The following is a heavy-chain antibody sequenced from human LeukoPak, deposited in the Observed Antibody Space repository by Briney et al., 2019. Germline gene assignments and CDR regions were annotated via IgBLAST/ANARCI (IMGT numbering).Heavy chain of an antibody. J-gene: IGHJ3*02. Sequence: SVKVSCKASGGTFSSYAISWVRQAPGQGLEWMGGIIPIFGTANYAQKFQGRVTITTDESTSTAYMELSSLRSEDTAVYYCAGYCSSTSCRRVDAFDIWGQGTMVTVSS. CDR1: GGTFSSYA. D-gene: IGHD2-2*01. CDR2: IIPIFGTA. CDR3: AGYCSSTSCRRVDAFDI. V-gene: IGHV1-69*05.